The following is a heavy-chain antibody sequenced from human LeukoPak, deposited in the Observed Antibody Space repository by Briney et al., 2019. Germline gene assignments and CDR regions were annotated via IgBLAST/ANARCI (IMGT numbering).Heavy chain of an antibody. CDR1: GFTFSSYW. V-gene: IGHV3-7*03. CDR2: IKQDGSEK. D-gene: IGHD6-19*01. Sequence: GGSLRLSCAASGFTFSSYWMSWVRQAPGKGLEWVANIKQDGSEKYYVDSVKGRFTISRDNSKNTLYLQMNSLRAEDTAVYYCAKLGEGYSSGWSKNYFDYWGQGTLVTVSS. J-gene: IGHJ4*02. CDR3: AKLGEGYSSGWSKNYFDY.